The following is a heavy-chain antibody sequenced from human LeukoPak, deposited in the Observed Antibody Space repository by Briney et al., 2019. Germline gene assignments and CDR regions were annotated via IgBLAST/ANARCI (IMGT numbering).Heavy chain of an antibody. Sequence: GGSLRLSCVASEFTFNSYAMTWVRQAPGKGLEWVSSISANNNMYYADSVKGRFTISRDNAKNTLYLQMNSLRAEDTAVYYCARDHPQSYYYGMDVWGQGTTVTVSS. J-gene: IGHJ6*02. CDR2: ISANNNM. CDR3: ARDHPQSYYYGMDV. CDR1: EFTFNSYA. V-gene: IGHV3-69-1*01.